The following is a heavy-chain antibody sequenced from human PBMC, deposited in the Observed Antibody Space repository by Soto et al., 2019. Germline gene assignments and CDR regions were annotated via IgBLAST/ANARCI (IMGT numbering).Heavy chain of an antibody. D-gene: IGHD6-13*01. Sequence: PSETLSLTCAVSGGSISSSYWWSWVRQPPGKGLEWIGEIYHSGSTNYNPSIKSRVTTSVDKSKNQFSLKLSSVTAADTAVYYCARGSSWGRFDPWGQGTLVTVSS. V-gene: IGHV4-4*02. CDR1: GGSISSSYW. CDR3: ARGSSWGRFDP. J-gene: IGHJ5*02. CDR2: IYHSGST.